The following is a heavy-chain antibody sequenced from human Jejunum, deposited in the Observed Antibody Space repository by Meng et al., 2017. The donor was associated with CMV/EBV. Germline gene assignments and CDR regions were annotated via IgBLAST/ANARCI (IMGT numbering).Heavy chain of an antibody. V-gene: IGHV1-18*01. CDR2: ISGYNGDT. CDR3: ARRGIFGADNDPRYFYGMDV. CDR1: YG. J-gene: IGHJ6*02. Sequence: YGIRWVRQAPGQGLEWMGWISGYNGDTNYLQKLQGRVTLTTDKFTSTAYMELRSLTSDDTAVYFCARRGIFGADNDPRYFYGMDVWGQGTTGTVSS. D-gene: IGHD3-3*01.